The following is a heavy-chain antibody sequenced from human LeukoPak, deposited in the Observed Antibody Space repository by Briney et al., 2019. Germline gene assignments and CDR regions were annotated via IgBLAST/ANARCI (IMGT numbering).Heavy chain of an antibody. Sequence: SETLSLTCPVYGGSFSGYYWSWIRQPPGKGLEWIGEINHSGSTNYNPSLKSRVTISVDTSKNQFSLKLSSVTAADTAVYYCARGPQSGFYDYIWGSYRYVYFDYWGQGTLVTVSS. CDR3: ARGPQSGFYDYIWGSYRYVYFDY. J-gene: IGHJ4*02. V-gene: IGHV4-34*01. CDR2: INHSGST. D-gene: IGHD3-16*02. CDR1: GGSFSGYY.